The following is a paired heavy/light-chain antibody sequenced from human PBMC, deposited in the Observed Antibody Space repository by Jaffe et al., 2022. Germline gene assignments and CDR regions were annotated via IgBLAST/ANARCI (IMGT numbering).Heavy chain of an antibody. CDR2: INPNSGGT. CDR1: GYTFTGYY. D-gene: IGHD2-15*01. Sequence: QVQLVQSGAEVKKPGASVKVSCKASGYTFTGYYMHWVRQAPGQGLEWMGWINPNSGGTNYAQKFQGRVTMTRDTSISTAYMELSRLRSDDTAVYYCAREFRVVVVAAHEYYYYYMDVWGKGTTVTVSS. J-gene: IGHJ6*03. V-gene: IGHV1-2*02. CDR3: AREFRVVVVAAHEYYYYYMDV.
Light chain of an antibody. CDR3: NSRDSSGNHPWV. CDR2: GKN. J-gene: IGLJ3*02. CDR1: SLRSYY. Sequence: SSELTQDPAVSVALGQTVRITCQGDSLRSYYASWYQQKPGQAPVLVIYGKNNRPSGIPDRFSGSSSGNTASLTITGAQAEDEADYYCNSRDSSGNHPWVFGGGTKLTVL. V-gene: IGLV3-19*01.